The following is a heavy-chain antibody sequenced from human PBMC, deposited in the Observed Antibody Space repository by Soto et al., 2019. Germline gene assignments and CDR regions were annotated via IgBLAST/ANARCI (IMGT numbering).Heavy chain of an antibody. CDR3: ARGDYDNYFDP. CDR2: ISNSGTT. J-gene: IGHJ5*02. CDR1: GGSISSDDYY. D-gene: IGHD3-9*01. V-gene: IGHV4-30-4*01. Sequence: QVQLQESGPGLVKASQTLSLTCTVSGGSISSDDYYWSWIRQPPGKGLEWIGYISNSGTTHYNPSLRSRLTISLDPSKNQFSLRLSSVTAADTAVYYCARGDYDNYFDPWGQGTLVTVSS.